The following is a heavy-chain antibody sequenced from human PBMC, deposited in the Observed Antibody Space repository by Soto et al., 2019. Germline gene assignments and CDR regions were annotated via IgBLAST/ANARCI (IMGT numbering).Heavy chain of an antibody. J-gene: IGHJ4*02. D-gene: IGHD3-16*02. CDR2: ISAYNGNT. Sequence: QVQLVQSGAEVKKPGASVKVSCKASGYTFTSYGISWVRQAPGQGLEWMGWISAYNGNTNYAQKLQGRVTMTTDTSTSTDYMELRSRRSDDTAVYYCARVHGFGGGIAPPDYWGQGTLVTVSS. V-gene: IGHV1-18*01. CDR1: GYTFTSYG. CDR3: ARVHGFGGGIAPPDY.